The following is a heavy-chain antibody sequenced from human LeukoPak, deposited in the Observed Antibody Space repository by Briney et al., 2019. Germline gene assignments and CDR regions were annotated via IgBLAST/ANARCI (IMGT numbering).Heavy chain of an antibody. CDR1: GGSISSYY. Sequence: SETLSLTCTVSGGSISSYYWSWIRQPPGKRLEWIGYIYHSGSTNYNSSLKSRVTISVDTSKNQFSLKLSSVTAADTAVYYCARKRYYDSSGYYVTNNFDYWGQGTLVTVSS. D-gene: IGHD3-22*01. CDR2: IYHSGST. CDR3: ARKRYYDSSGYYVTNNFDY. J-gene: IGHJ4*02. V-gene: IGHV4-59*08.